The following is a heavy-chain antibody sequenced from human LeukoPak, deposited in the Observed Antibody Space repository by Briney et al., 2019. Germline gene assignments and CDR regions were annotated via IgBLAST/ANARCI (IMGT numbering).Heavy chain of an antibody. Sequence: GGSLRLSCAASGFTFSSYAMSWVRQAPGKGLEWVSAISGSDGNTYYADSVKGRFTISRDNSKNTLSLQMNSLRAEDTAVYYCAKDPGVVPAHYFDYWGQGTLVTVSS. CDR3: AKDPGVVPAHYFDY. CDR1: GFTFSSYA. D-gene: IGHD2-2*01. V-gene: IGHV3-23*01. CDR2: ISGSDGNT. J-gene: IGHJ4*02.